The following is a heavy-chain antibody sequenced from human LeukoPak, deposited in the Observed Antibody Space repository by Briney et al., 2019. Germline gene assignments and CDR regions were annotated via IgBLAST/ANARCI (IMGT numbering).Heavy chain of an antibody. CDR2: IYTSGST. V-gene: IGHV4-4*07. CDR1: GVSISSYY. Sequence: SETLSLTCTVSGVSISSYYWSWIRQPAGKGLEWIGRIYTSGSTNYNPSLKSRVTMSVDTSKNQFSLKLSSVTAADTAVYYCARVGYSYGYWRYYFDYWGQGTLVTVSS. CDR3: ARVGYSYGYWRYYFDY. D-gene: IGHD5-18*01. J-gene: IGHJ4*02.